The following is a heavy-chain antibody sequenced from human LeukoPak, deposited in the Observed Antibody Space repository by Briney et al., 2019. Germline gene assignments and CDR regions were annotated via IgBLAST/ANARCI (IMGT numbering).Heavy chain of an antibody. J-gene: IGHJ4*02. CDR2: IYCSGTT. CDR3: ARHRIGSGWYVDS. V-gene: IGHV4-39*01. Sequence: SETLSLTCSVSGGSINIINYYWGWIRQPPGKGLEWIGNIYCSGTTYYNPSLKSRVTISIDTSKNQFSLKLTSVTAADTAIYYCARHRIGSGWYVDSWGQGTLVTVSS. D-gene: IGHD6-19*01. CDR1: GGSINIINYY.